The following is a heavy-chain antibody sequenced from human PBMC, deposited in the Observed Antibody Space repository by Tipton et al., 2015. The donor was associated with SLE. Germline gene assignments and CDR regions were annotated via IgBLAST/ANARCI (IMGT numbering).Heavy chain of an antibody. J-gene: IGHJ4*02. CDR1: GFTFSSYA. CDR3: ARDPFTIFGVVTAFFDY. CDR2: ISYDGSNK. V-gene: IGHV3-30*04. D-gene: IGHD3-3*01. Sequence: SLRLSCAASGFTFSSYAMHWVRQAPGKELEWVAVISYDGSNKYYADSVKGRFTISRDNSKNTLYLQMNSLRAEDTAVYYCARDPFTIFGVVTAFFDYWGQGTLVTVSS.